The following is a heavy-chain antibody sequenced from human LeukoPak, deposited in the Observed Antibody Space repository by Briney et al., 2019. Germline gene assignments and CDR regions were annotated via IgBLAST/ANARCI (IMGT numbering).Heavy chain of an antibody. V-gene: IGHV3-33*01. Sequence: GGSLRLSCAASGFTFSSYGMHWVRQAPGKGLEWVAAIWYDGSNKYYADSVKGRFTISRDNSKNTLYLQMNSLRAEDTAAYYCARWGFGGVIVPFSMDVWGKGTTVTVSS. D-gene: IGHD3-16*02. CDR3: ARWGFGGVIVPFSMDV. J-gene: IGHJ6*04. CDR1: GFTFSSYG. CDR2: IWYDGSNK.